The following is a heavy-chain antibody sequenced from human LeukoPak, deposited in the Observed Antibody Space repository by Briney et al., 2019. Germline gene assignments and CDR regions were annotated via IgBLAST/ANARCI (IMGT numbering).Heavy chain of an antibody. J-gene: IGHJ6*02. CDR3: ATAIEHRYDFWSGYIYYYGMDV. V-gene: IGHV1-24*01. D-gene: IGHD3-3*01. CDR2: FDPEDGET. Sequence: GASVKVSCKVSGYTLTELSMHWVRQAPGKGLEWMGGFDPEDGETIYAQKFQGRVTMTEDTSTDTAYMELSSLRSEDTAVYYCATAIEHRYDFWSGYIYYYGMDVWGQGTTVTVSS. CDR1: GYTLTELS.